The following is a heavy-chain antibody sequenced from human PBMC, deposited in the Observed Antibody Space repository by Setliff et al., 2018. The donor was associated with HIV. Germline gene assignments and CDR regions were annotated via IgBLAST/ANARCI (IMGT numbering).Heavy chain of an antibody. CDR2: ISPFNLKT. CDR1: GGTFSSYT. CDR3: ARDPLPDFRGWCY. Sequence: ASVKVSCKASGGTFSSYTINWVRQAPGQGLEWMGRISPFNLKTNFAQNFQGRVTLTTDTSTSTVFLELRSLRSDDTAMYYCARDPLPDFRGWCYWGQGTLVTVSS. J-gene: IGHJ4*02. D-gene: IGHD3-10*01. V-gene: IGHV1-18*04.